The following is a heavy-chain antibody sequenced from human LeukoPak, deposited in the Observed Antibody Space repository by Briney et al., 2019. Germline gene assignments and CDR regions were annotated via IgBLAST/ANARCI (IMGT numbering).Heavy chain of an antibody. CDR3: ARALIAAAGNNWFDP. V-gene: IGHV4-59*01. D-gene: IGHD6-13*01. J-gene: IGHJ5*02. CDR1: GGSISGYY. Sequence: SETLSLTCTASGGSISGYYWSWIRQPPGKGLEWIGYIYYSGSTNYNPSLKSRVTISVDTSKNQFSLKLSSVTAADTAVYYCARALIAAAGNNWFDPWGQGTLVTVSS. CDR2: IYYSGST.